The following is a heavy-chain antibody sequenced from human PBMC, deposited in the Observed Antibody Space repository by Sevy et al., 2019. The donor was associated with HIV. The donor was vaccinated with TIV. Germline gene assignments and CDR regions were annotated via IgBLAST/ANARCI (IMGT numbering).Heavy chain of an antibody. V-gene: IGHV3-23*01. CDR3: AKDGSKFWGRHNWFDS. CDR2: IRGSGET. Sequence: GGSLRLSCAASGFTFSDYALSWVRQAPGMGLEWVSSIRGSGETYYSDSVKGRLTVSRDNSKTTMYLQLIGLRAEDTAVYYCAKDGSKFWGRHNWFDSWGQGTLVTVSS. D-gene: IGHD3-16*01. J-gene: IGHJ5*01. CDR1: GFTFSDYA.